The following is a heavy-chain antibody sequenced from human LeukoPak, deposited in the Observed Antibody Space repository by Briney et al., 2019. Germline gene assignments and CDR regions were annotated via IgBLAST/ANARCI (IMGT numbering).Heavy chain of an antibody. J-gene: IGHJ3*02. V-gene: IGHV3-11*04. CDR1: GFTFSDYY. CDR3: ARDRDAFDI. Sequence: GGSLRLTCAASGFTFSDYYMSWISHAPEKGLEWVSYISSSGSTIYYAASVKGRFTISRDNAKNSLYLQMNSLRAEDTAVYYCARDRDAFDIWAQGTMVTVSS. CDR2: ISSSGSTI.